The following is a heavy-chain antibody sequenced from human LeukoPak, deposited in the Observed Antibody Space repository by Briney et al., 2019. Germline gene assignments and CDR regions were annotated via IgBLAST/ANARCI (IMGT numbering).Heavy chain of an antibody. CDR3: AGGRTDIVVVPATLRNYYFDY. V-gene: IGHV1-69*10. J-gene: IGHJ4*02. CDR2: IIPIFGIA. D-gene: IGHD2-2*01. CDR1: GGTFSCYA. Sequence: SVKVSCKASGGTFSCYAISWVRQAPRQGLEWMGGIIPIFGIANYAQKFQGRVTITADKSTSTAYMELSSLRSEDTAVYYCAGGRTDIVVVPATLRNYYFDYWGQGTLVTVSS.